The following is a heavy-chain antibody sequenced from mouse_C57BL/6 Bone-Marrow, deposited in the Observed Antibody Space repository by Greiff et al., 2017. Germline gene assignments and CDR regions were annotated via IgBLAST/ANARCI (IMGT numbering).Heavy chain of an antibody. D-gene: IGHD2-3*01. CDR2: IYPSDSDT. J-gene: IGHJ2*01. Sequence: QVQLQQPGAELVRPGSSVKLSCKASGYTFTSYWMDWVKQRPGQGLEWIGNIYPSDSDTPYNQKFKDKATLTVDKSSSTAYMQLCSLTSKYAAFYFCARVNDGYYDYLDDWGEGTTLTVGS. CDR3: ARVNDGYYDYLDD. V-gene: IGHV1-61*01. CDR1: GYTFTSYW.